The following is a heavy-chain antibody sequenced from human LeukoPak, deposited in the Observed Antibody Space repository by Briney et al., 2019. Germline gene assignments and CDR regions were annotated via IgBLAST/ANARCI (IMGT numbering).Heavy chain of an antibody. J-gene: IGHJ4*02. CDR3: ARHSILARDFWSGYYDIDY. CDR2: IYPGDSDT. CDR1: GYSFTSYW. V-gene: IGHV5-51*01. Sequence: GESLKISCKGSGYSFTSYWIGWVRQMPGKGLEWMGIIYPGDSDTRYSPSFQGQVTISADKSISTAYLQWSSLKASDTAMYYCARHSILARDFWSGYYDIDYWGQGTLVTVSS. D-gene: IGHD3-3*01.